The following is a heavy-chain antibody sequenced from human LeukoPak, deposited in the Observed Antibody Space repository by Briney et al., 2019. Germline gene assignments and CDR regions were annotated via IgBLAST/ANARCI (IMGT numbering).Heavy chain of an antibody. D-gene: IGHD3-9*01. CDR1: GSSISSYS. J-gene: IGHJ3*02. CDR3: ARDHPVADWAPDI. Sequence: SETLSLTCSVSGSSISSYSWTWIRQPPGKGLEWIGFIDYSGSSNYNPSLKSRVTISADPSTNHFSLNLTSVTAADTAVYFCARDHPVADWAPDIWGRGTMVTVSS. V-gene: IGHV4-59*13. CDR2: IDYSGSS.